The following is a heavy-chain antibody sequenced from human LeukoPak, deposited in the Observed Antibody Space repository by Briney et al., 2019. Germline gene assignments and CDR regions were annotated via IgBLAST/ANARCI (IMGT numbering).Heavy chain of an antibody. Sequence: PGGSLRHSCAASGFTFSNAWMSWVRQAPGKGLEWVGRIKSKTDGGTTDYAAPVKGRFTISRDDSKNTLYLQMNGLKTEDTAVYYCTTGCSSTSCPPLDAFDIWGQGTMVTVS. J-gene: IGHJ3*02. CDR1: GFTFSNAW. D-gene: IGHD2-2*01. CDR3: TTGCSSTSCPPLDAFDI. CDR2: IKSKTDGGTT. V-gene: IGHV3-15*01.